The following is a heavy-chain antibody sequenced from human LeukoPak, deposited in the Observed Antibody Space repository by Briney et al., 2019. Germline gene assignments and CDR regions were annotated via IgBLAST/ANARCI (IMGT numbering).Heavy chain of an antibody. D-gene: IGHD2-8*01. J-gene: IGHJ4*02. CDR2: IYYSGST. Sequence: SETLSLTCTVSGGSIGSHYWSWIRQPPGKGLEWIGYIYYSGSTNYNPSLKSRVTISVDTSKNQFSLKLSSVTAADTAVYYCARGVYATQFDYWGQGTLVTVSS. V-gene: IGHV4-59*11. CDR1: GGSIGSHY. CDR3: ARGVYATQFDY.